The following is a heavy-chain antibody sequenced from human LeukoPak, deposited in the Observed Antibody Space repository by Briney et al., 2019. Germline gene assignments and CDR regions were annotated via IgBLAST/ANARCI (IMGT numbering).Heavy chain of an antibody. CDR3: ARGGYCGGDCYFYY. CDR2: IYTSGST. J-gene: IGHJ4*02. CDR1: GGSISSGGYS. D-gene: IGHD2-21*02. V-gene: IGHV4-61*02. Sequence: SQTLSLTCAVSGGSISSGGYSWSWIRQPAGKGLEWIGRIYTSGSTNYNPSLKSRVSISVDTSKNQFSLKLSSVTAADTAVYYCARGGYCGGDCYFYYWGQGTLVTVSS.